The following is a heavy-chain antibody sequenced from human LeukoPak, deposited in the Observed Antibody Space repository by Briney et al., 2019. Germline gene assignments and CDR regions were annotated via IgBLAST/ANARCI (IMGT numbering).Heavy chain of an antibody. V-gene: IGHV3-7*01. D-gene: IGHD1-26*01. CDR3: ARDKPRGSYYGSIFDS. Sequence: GGSLRLSCAASGFTFSSYGIHWVRQAPGKGLEWVANIRDDGGEIYYVDSVKGRFTISRDNAKSSLFLQMNSLRAEDAAVYYCARDKPRGSYYGSIFDSWGQGTLVTVSS. CDR1: GFTFSSYG. J-gene: IGHJ4*02. CDR2: IRDDGGEI.